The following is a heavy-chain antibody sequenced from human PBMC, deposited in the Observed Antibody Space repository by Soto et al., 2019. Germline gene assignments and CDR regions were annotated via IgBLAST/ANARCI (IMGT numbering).Heavy chain of an antibody. V-gene: IGHV3-74*01. CDR3: ARVADCTYSSNCNGRAAFDM. CDR2: INRDGSTI. CDR1: GFTLSSHW. D-gene: IGHD6-13*01. Sequence: EVQLLESGGGLAQPGGSLRLSCAASGFTLSSHWMHWVRQAPGKGLVWVSRINRDGSTINYDDSVRGRYTISRDNAKNTLSLQMNSLRAEDTAVYYCARVADCTYSSNCNGRAAFDMWGQGTMVTVSS. J-gene: IGHJ3*02.